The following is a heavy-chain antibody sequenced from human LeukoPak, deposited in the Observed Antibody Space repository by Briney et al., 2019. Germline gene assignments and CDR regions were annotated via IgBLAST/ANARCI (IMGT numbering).Heavy chain of an antibody. CDR3: ARSHGDGYSLGY. Sequence: GESLKISCQGSGFTSYWIGWVRQMPGKCLEWMGIIYPGDSDTKYSPSFQGQVTMSVDKSISTAYLQWSSLKASDTAMYYCARSHGDGYSLGYWGQGTLVTVSS. CDR1: GFTSYW. J-gene: IGHJ4*02. CDR2: IYPGDSDT. V-gene: IGHV5-51*01. D-gene: IGHD5-24*01.